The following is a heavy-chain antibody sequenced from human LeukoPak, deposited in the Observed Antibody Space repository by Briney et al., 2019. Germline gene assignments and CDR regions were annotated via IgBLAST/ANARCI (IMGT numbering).Heavy chain of an antibody. CDR1: GYTFTSYD. CDR3: AGGGETYYDILTGSYYYYGMDV. D-gene: IGHD3-9*01. V-gene: IGHV1-8*01. J-gene: IGHJ6*02. CDR2: MNPNSGNT. Sequence: ASVKVSCKASGYTFTSYDINWVRQATGQGLEWMGWMNPNSGNTGNAQKFQGWVTMTRDTSISTAYMELNRLRSDDTAVYYCAGGGETYYDILTGSYYYYGMDVWGQGTTVTVSS.